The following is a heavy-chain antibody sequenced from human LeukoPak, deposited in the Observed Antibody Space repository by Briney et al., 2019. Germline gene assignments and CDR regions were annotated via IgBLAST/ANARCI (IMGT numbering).Heavy chain of an antibody. J-gene: IGHJ6*03. Sequence: GGSLRLSCAASGFTFSSYAMSWVRQASGKGLEWVSAISGSGGSTYYADSVKGRFTISRDNSKNTLYLQMNSLRAEDTAVYYCAKVLAARYYYYYMDVWGKGTTVTVSS. CDR2: ISGSGGST. CDR1: GFTFSSYA. V-gene: IGHV3-23*01. CDR3: AKVLAARYYYYYMDV. D-gene: IGHD6-6*01.